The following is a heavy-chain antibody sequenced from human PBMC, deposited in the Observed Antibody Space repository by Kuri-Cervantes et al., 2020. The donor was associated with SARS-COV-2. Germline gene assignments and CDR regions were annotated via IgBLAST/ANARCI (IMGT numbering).Heavy chain of an antibody. CDR1: GFTVSSSY. CDR3: ARVRGDFVP. Sequence: GGSLRLSCAASGFTVSSSYMSWVRQAPGKGLEWVSLIYSGGSTYYAASVKGRFTIPRDNSKDTLYLQMNSRRAEDTAGYYCARVRGDFVPWGQGTLVTVSS. CDR2: IYSGGST. V-gene: IGHV3-53*01. J-gene: IGHJ5*02. D-gene: IGHD3-10*01.